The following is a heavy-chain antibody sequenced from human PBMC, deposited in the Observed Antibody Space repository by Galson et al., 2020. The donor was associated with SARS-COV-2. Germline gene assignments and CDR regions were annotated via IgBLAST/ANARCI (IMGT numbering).Heavy chain of an antibody. CDR3: ARDVEAVANFDS. CDR2: FYHGGNS. Sequence: SETLSLTCSVSGYSINRGYYWGWIRQPPGKGLEWIGSFYHGGNSYYTPSLKSRVTISLDTSKNQFSLQLTSVTAADTAIYYCARDVEAVANFDSWGRGTLVTVSS. V-gene: IGHV4-38-2*02. CDR1: GYSINRGYY. D-gene: IGHD6-19*01. J-gene: IGHJ4*02.